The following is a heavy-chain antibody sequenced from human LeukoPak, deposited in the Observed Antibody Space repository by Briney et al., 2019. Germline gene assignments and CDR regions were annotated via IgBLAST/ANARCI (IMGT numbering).Heavy chain of an antibody. CDR3: TTHDFWSGYYNFDY. Sequence: GGSLRLSCAASGSTFSNAWMSWVRQAPGKGLEWVGRIKSKTDGGTTDYAAPVKGRFTISRDDSKNTLYLQMNSLKTEDTAVYYCTTHDFWSGYYNFDYWGQGTLVTVSS. J-gene: IGHJ4*02. D-gene: IGHD3-3*01. V-gene: IGHV3-15*01. CDR1: GSTFSNAW. CDR2: IKSKTDGGTT.